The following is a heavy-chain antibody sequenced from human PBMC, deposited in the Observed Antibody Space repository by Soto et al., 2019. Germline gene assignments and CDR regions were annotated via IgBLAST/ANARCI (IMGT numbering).Heavy chain of an antibody. V-gene: IGHV4-31*03. D-gene: IGHD3-3*01. Sequence: QVQLQESGPGLVKPSQTLSLTCTVSGGSISSGGYYWSWIRQHPGKGLEWIGYIYYSGSTYYNPSLKSRVTISVDTSKNQFSLKLSSVTAADTAVYYCARVVRFLEWLFANWFDPWGQGTLVTVSS. CDR2: IYYSGST. CDR3: ARVVRFLEWLFANWFDP. CDR1: GGSISSGGYY. J-gene: IGHJ5*02.